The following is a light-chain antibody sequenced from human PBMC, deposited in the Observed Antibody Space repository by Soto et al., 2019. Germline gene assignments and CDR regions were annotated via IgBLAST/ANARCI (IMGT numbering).Light chain of an antibody. CDR3: QSYDSSLSGYV. CDR2: ANN. V-gene: IGLV1-40*01. Sequence: QSVLTQPPSVSGAPGQRVTISCTGSSSNIAAGYDVHWYQQLPGTAPKLLIYANNNRPSGVPERFSGSHSGTSASLAITGLQAEDEADYYRQSYDSSLSGYVFGTGTRSPS. CDR1: SSNIAAGYD. J-gene: IGLJ1*01.